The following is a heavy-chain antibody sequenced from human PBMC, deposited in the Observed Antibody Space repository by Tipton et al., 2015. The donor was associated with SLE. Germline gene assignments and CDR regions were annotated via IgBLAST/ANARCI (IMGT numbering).Heavy chain of an antibody. Sequence: SLRLSCTASGFTFSSQEMNWVRQAPGKGLEWVSHISSGGTFIHYADAVKGRFTISRDNAKNSLYLQMNSLRAEDTAVYYCARGFWNGFYIGYFDSWGQGAPVTVSS. CDR2: ISSGGTFI. CDR1: GFTFSSQE. CDR3: ARGFWNGFYIGYFDS. V-gene: IGHV3-48*03. D-gene: IGHD3-3*01. J-gene: IGHJ4*02.